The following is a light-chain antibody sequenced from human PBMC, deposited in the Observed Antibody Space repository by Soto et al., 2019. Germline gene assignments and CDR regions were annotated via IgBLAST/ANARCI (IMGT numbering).Light chain of an antibody. J-gene: IGKJ3*01. CDR2: AAS. Sequence: DIQMTQSPSSVSASVGDRVTITCRASQGISRWLAWYQQKPGKAPHLLIYAASTLQGGVSSRFSGSGSGTDFTLTISSLQPEDFAIYYCQQAHSVPFTFGPGTTVDIK. CDR3: QQAHSVPFT. CDR1: QGISRW. V-gene: IGKV1-12*01.